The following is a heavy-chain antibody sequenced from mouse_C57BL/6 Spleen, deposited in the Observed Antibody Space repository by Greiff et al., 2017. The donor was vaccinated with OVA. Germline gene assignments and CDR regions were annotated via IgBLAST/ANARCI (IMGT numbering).Heavy chain of an antibody. Sequence: DVKLQESGPGMVKPSQSLSLTCTVTGYSITSGYDWHWIRHFPGNKLEWMGYISYSGSTNYNPSLKSRISITHDTSKNHFFLKLNSVTTEDTATYYCARTAQATYFDYWGQGTTLTVSS. CDR1: GYSITSGYD. J-gene: IGHJ2*01. CDR3: ARTAQATYFDY. D-gene: IGHD3-2*02. V-gene: IGHV3-1*01. CDR2: ISYSGST.